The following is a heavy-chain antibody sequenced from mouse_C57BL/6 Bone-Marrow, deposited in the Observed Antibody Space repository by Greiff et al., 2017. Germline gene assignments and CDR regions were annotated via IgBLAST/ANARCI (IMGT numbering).Heavy chain of an antibody. D-gene: IGHD2-3*01. CDR3: ASDGYYKGGYAMDY. CDR2: IWSGGST. V-gene: IGHV2-2*01. J-gene: IGHJ4*01. Sequence: VQLQPSGPGLVQPSQSLSITCTVSGFSLTSYGVHWVRQSPGKGLEWLGVIWSGGSTDYNAAFISRLSISKDNSKSQVFFKMNSLQADDTAIYYCASDGYYKGGYAMDYWGQGTSVTVSS. CDR1: GFSLTSYG.